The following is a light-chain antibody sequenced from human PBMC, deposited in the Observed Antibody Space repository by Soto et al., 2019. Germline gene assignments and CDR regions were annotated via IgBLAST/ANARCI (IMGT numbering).Light chain of an antibody. CDR1: SSDVGSYNY. Sequence: QSVLTQPASVSGSPGQSITISCTGTSSDVGSYNYVSWYQQHPGKAPKLMIYEVSNRPSGVSNRFSGSKSGNTASLTISGLQAADEADYYCSSYTSSSTLVFGGGPKLTV. CDR3: SSYTSSSTLV. CDR2: EVS. J-gene: IGLJ2*01. V-gene: IGLV2-14*01.